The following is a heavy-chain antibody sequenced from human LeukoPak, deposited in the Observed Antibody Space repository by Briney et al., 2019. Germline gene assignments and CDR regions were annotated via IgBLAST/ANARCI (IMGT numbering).Heavy chain of an antibody. J-gene: IGHJ4*02. V-gene: IGHV3-21*01. Sequence: GGSLRLSCAASGFTFSRYTMNWVRQAPGKGLEWVSSIDTSSSRIHYADSVKGRFTISRDNAKNSLYLQMNSLRAEDTAVYYCARVARQLTGYWGPGTLVTVSS. CDR1: GFTFSRYT. D-gene: IGHD3-9*01. CDR2: IDTSSSRI. CDR3: ARVARQLTGY.